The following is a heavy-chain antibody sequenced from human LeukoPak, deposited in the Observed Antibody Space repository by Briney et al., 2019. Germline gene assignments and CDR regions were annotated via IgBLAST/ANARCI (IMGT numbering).Heavy chain of an antibody. Sequence: GGSLRLSCAASGFTFSSYAMSRVRQAPGKGLEWVSGINWNGGSTGYADSVKGRFTISRDNAKNSLYLQMNSLRAEDTALYYCARGLRYYYDSSGPTDWGQGTLVTVSS. CDR3: ARGLRYYYDSSGPTD. CDR1: GFTFSSYA. D-gene: IGHD3-22*01. CDR2: INWNGGST. J-gene: IGHJ4*02. V-gene: IGHV3-20*04.